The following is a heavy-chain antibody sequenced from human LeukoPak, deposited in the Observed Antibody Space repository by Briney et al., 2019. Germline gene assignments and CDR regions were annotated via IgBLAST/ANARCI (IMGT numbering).Heavy chain of an antibody. V-gene: IGHV3-64*01. D-gene: IGHD5-18*01. CDR3: ARDLTDVDTAMVALDY. Sequence: GGSLRLSCAASGFTFSSYAMNWVRQTPGKGLEYVSAISSNGGSTYYANSVKGRFTISRDNSKNTLYLQMGSLRAEDMAVYYCARDLTDVDTAMVALDYWGQGTLVTVSS. J-gene: IGHJ4*02. CDR1: GFTFSSYA. CDR2: ISSNGGST.